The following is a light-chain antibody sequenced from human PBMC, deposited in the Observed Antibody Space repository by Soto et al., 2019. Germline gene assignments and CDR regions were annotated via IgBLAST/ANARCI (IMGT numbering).Light chain of an antibody. CDR3: SSYTSSSTVV. J-gene: IGLJ2*01. Sequence: QSVLTQPASVSGSPGQSITISCTGTSSDVGGYNYVSWYQQHPGNAPKLMIYEVSKRPSGVDNRFSGSKSGNAASLTISGLQAEDEADYYCSSYTSSSTVVFGGGTKLTVL. V-gene: IGLV2-14*01. CDR1: SSDVGGYNY. CDR2: EVS.